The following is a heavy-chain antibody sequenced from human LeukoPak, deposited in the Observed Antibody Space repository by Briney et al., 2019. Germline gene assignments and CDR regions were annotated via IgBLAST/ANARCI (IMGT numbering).Heavy chain of an antibody. D-gene: IGHD6-6*01. J-gene: IGHJ4*02. CDR2: INPNSGGT. V-gene: IGHV1-2*02. CDR3: ARDLLYSSSSVPDY. CDR1: GYTFTSYD. Sequence: ASVKVSCKASGYTFTSYDINWVRQAPGQGLEWMGWINPNSGGTNYAQKFQGRVTMTRDTSISTAYMELSRLRSDDTAVYYCARDLLYSSSSVPDYWGQGTLVTVSS.